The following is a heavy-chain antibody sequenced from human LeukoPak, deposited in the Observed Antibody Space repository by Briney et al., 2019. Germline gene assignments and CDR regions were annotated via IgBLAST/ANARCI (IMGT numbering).Heavy chain of an antibody. V-gene: IGHV4-31*03. J-gene: IGHJ4*02. CDR2: IYYSGST. CDR1: GRSISGGGYY. D-gene: IGHD5-18*01. CDR3: ARGYSYGYLGY. Sequence: PSQTLSLTCTVSGRSISGGGYYCSCIRQHPGKGLEWIGYIYYSGSTYYNPSLKSRVTISVDTSKNQFSLKLSSVTAADTAVYYCARGYSYGYLGYWGQGTLVTVSS.